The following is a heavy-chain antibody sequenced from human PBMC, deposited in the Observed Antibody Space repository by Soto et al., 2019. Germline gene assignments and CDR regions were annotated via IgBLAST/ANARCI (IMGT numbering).Heavy chain of an antibody. J-gene: IGHJ4*02. CDR1: EYTFTSYD. V-gene: IGHV1-8*01. Sequence: ASVKVSCKASEYTFTSYDINWVRQGPGQGLEWMGWMNPNSGNTGYAQKFHGRVTMTRDTSISTAYMELNSLRSEDSAVYYCARGERACSSASCYDHWGQGVLVTVSS. CDR3: ARGERACSSASCYDH. CDR2: MNPNSGNT. D-gene: IGHD2-2*01.